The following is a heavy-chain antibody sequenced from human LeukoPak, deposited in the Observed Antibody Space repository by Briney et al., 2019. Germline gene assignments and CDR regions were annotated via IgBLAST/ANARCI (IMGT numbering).Heavy chain of an antibody. Sequence: ASVTVSCKASGYTFTIYGISWVRQAPGQGLEWMGWISAYNGNTNYAQRLQGRVTMTTDTSTSTAYMELRSLRSDDTAVYYCARVTAYYDSSGYYPYGMDVWGQGTTVTVSS. V-gene: IGHV1-18*01. CDR2: ISAYNGNT. CDR1: GYTFTIYG. J-gene: IGHJ6*02. CDR3: ARVTAYYDSSGYYPYGMDV. D-gene: IGHD3-22*01.